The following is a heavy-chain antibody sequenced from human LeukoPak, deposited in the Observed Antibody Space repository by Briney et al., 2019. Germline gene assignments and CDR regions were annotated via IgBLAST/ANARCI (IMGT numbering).Heavy chain of an antibody. CDR2: IYYSGST. CDR1: GGAISSYY. D-gene: IGHD6-25*01. V-gene: IGHV4-59*01. CDR3: ARTAAGDYFDY. J-gene: IGHJ4*02. Sequence: SETLSLTCTVSGGAISSYYWSWIRQPPGKGLEWIGYIYYSGSTNYNPSLKSRVTISVDTSKNQFSLKLSSVTAADTAVYYCARTAAGDYFDYWGQGTLVTVSS.